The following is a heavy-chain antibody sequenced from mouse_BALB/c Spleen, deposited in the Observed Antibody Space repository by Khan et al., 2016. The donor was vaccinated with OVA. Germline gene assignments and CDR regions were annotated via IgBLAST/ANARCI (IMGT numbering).Heavy chain of an antibody. CDR1: GYSITTDYA. J-gene: IGHJ2*01. CDR3: ARVYGGDFDY. CDR2: ISYSGNT. Sequence: EVKLEESGPGLVKPSQSLSLTCTVTGYSITTDYAWNWIRQFPGNKLEWMGYISYSGNTKSNPSLKSRISITRDTSKNQFFLQLKSVTTEDTARYYCARVYGGDFDYWGQGTTLTVSS. D-gene: IGHD1-1*01. V-gene: IGHV3-2*02.